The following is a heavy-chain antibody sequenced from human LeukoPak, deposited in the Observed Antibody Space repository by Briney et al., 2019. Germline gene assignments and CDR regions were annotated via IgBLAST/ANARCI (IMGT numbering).Heavy chain of an antibody. CDR3: ARGDEGYCSGGSCYYFDY. CDR1: GFTFSSYS. V-gene: IGHV3-21*01. CDR2: ISSSSSYI. J-gene: IGHJ4*02. Sequence: GGSLRLSCAASGFTFSSYSMNWVRQAPGKGLEWVSSISSSSSYIYYADSVKGRFTISRDNAKNSLYLQMNSLRAEDTAVYYCARGDEGYCSGGSCYYFDYWGQGTLVTVSS. D-gene: IGHD2-15*01.